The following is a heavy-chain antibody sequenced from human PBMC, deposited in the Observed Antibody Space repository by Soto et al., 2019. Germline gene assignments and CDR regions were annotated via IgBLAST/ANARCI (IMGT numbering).Heavy chain of an antibody. CDR3: AKEEDSAMGSP. D-gene: IGHD5-18*01. CDR1: GFTFSSYG. CDR2: ISYDGSNK. Sequence: QVQLVESGGGVVQPGRSLRLSCAASGFTFSSYGMHWVRQAPGKGLEWVAVISYDGSNKYYADSVKGRFTISRDNSKNTLYLQMNSLRAEDTAVYYCAKEEDSAMGSPWGQVTLVTVSS. V-gene: IGHV3-30*18. J-gene: IGHJ5*02.